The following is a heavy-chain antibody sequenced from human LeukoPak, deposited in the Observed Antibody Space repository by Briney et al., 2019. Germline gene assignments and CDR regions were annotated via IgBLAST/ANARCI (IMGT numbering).Heavy chain of an antibody. V-gene: IGHV1-8*03. CDR2: MNPNSGST. CDR3: ARGRSTGYPYSSEY. J-gene: IGHJ4*02. CDR1: GYTFTSYD. Sequence: ASVKVSCKASGYTFTSYDINWVRQATGQGLEWMGWMNPNSGSTGYAQKFQGRVTITRNTSISTANMELSGLRSEDTAVYYCARGRSTGYPYSSEYWGQGTLVTVSS. D-gene: IGHD5-12*01.